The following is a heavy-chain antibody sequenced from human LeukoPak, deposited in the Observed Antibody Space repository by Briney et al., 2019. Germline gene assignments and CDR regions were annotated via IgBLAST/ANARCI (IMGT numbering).Heavy chain of an antibody. D-gene: IGHD5-18*01. CDR3: AKAKGYMYGYGYFDA. CDR2: IGWNSATK. J-gene: IGHJ4*02. V-gene: IGHV3-9*03. Sequence: PGGSLRLSCAASGFKFDDYAMHWVRQAPGKGLEWVSGIGWNSATKGYADSVKGRFTISRDNAKNSLYLQMNSLRAEDMALYYCAKAKGYMYGYGYFDAWGQGTLVTVS. CDR1: GFKFDDYA.